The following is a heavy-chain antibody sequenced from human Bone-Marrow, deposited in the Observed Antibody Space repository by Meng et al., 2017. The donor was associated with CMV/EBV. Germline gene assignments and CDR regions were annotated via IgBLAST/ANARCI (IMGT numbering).Heavy chain of an antibody. CDR2: IKQDGSEK. J-gene: IGHJ6*02. CDR1: GFTFSSYW. D-gene: IGHD3-3*01. Sequence: GSLKISCAASGFTFSSYWMSWVRQAPGKGLEWVANIKQDGSEKYYVDSVKGRFTISRDNAKNSLYLQMNSLRAEDTAVYYCARDLSRPKTIFGVVTIYYYYGMDVWGQGTTVTVSS. V-gene: IGHV3-7*01. CDR3: ARDLSRPKTIFGVVTIYYYYGMDV.